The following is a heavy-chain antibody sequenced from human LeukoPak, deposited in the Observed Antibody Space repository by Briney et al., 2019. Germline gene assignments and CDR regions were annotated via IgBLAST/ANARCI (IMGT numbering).Heavy chain of an antibody. V-gene: IGHV3-30*03. CDR2: ISSDGSNK. CDR3: TTDKGKYSSSWYYFDY. J-gene: IGHJ4*02. D-gene: IGHD6-13*01. Sequence: GGSLRLSCAASGFTFCSYGMHWVRQAPGKGLEWVAVISSDGSNKYYADSVKGRFTISRDNSKNTLYLQMNSLKTEDTAVYYCTTDKGKYSSSWYYFDYWGQGTLVTVSS. CDR1: GFTFCSYG.